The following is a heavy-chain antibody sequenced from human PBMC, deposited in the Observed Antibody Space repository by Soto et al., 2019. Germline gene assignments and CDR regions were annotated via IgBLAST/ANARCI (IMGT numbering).Heavy chain of an antibody. CDR2: IYYSGST. CDR3: ARGLSTGVAPKKNWYCDL. Sequence: SETLSLTCTVSGGSISSGGYYWSWIRQHPGKGLEWIGYIYYSGSTYYNPSLKSRVTISVDTSKNQFSLKLSSVTAVDTAVYYCARGLSTGVAPKKNWYCDLRGRGTPVTVSS. CDR1: GGSISSGGYY. J-gene: IGHJ2*01. D-gene: IGHD2-15*01. V-gene: IGHV4-31*03.